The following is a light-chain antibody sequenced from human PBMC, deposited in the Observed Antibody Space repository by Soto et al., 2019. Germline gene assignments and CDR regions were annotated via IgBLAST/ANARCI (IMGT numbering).Light chain of an antibody. CDR1: QSVGSY. V-gene: IGKV3-15*01. J-gene: IGKJ2*01. Sequence: EIVLTQSPATLSLSPGESGTLSCRASQSVGSYLAWYQQKPGQAPRLLIYGASTRATGIPARFSGSGSGTEFTLTISSLQSEDFAVYYCQQYNNWPVMYTFGQGTKLEIK. CDR3: QQYNNWPVMYT. CDR2: GAS.